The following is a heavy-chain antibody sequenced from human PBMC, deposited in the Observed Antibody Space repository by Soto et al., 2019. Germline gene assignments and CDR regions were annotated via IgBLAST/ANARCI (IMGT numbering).Heavy chain of an antibody. J-gene: IGHJ5*02. CDR2: IYYSGST. V-gene: IGHV4-39*01. CDR1: GGSISSSSYY. Sequence: SETLSLTCTVSGGSISSSSYYWGWIRQPPGKGLEWIGSIYYSGSTYYNPSLKSRVTISVDTSKNLFSLKLSSVTAADTAVYYCARQSLGGSGYGYNWFDPWGQGTLVTVSS. D-gene: IGHD3-22*01. CDR3: ARQSLGGSGYGYNWFDP.